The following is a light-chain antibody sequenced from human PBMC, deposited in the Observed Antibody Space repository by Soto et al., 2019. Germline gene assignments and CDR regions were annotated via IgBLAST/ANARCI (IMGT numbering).Light chain of an antibody. CDR2: DAS. CDR1: LNVNSY. J-gene: IGKJ4*01. Sequence: VLTQSPATLSLSPGERATLSCRASLNVNSYLAWYQQKPGQAPRLLIYDASNRAAGIPARFSGSGSGTDFTLTISSLEPEDFAVYYCQQYGSSLLTFGGGTKVDIK. CDR3: QQYGSSLLT. V-gene: IGKV3-11*01.